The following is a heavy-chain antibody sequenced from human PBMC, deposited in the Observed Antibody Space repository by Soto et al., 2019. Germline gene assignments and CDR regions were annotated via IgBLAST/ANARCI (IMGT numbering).Heavy chain of an antibody. CDR2: MNPNSGNT. D-gene: IGHD2-15*01. Sequence: QVQLVQSGAEVKKPGASVKVSCKASGYTFTSYDINWVRQATGQGLEWMGWMNPNSGNTGYAQKFQGGVTMTRNTSISTAYMELSSLRSDDTAVYYCARGYGSGGSCDNWFDPWGQGTLVTVSS. J-gene: IGHJ5*02. V-gene: IGHV1-8*01. CDR3: ARGYGSGGSCDNWFDP. CDR1: GYTFTSYD.